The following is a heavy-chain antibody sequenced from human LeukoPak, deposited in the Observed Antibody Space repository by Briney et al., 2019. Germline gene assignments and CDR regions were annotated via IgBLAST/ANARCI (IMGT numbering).Heavy chain of an antibody. V-gene: IGHV4-34*01. CDR2: INHSGST. CDR3: ARPYYGSGSLNY. D-gene: IGHD3-10*01. Sequence: PSETLSLTCAVYGGSFSGYYWSWIRQPPGKGLEWIGEINHSGSTNYNPSLKSRVTISVDTSKNQFSLKLSSVTAADTAVYYCARPYYGSGSLNYWGQGTLVTVSS. J-gene: IGHJ4*02. CDR1: GGSFSGYY.